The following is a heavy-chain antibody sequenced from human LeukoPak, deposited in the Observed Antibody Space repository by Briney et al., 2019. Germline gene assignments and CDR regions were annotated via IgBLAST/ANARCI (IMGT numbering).Heavy chain of an antibody. Sequence: PGGSLRLSCAASGFTFSSYAMNWVRQSPGQGLEWFSGISGNGVTRHYADSVKGRLTISRDNSKSTLYLQMSSLRAEATAVYYCAKGESPQYMVRGVPYYYYVMDVWGQGTTVTVAS. V-gene: IGHV3-23*01. CDR2: ISGNGVTR. CDR3: AKGESPQYMVRGVPYYYYVMDV. J-gene: IGHJ6*02. D-gene: IGHD3-10*01. CDR1: GFTFSSYA.